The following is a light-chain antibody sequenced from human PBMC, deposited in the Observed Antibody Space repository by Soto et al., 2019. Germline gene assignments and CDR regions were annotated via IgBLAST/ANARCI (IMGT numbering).Light chain of an antibody. CDR3: QQYSSSRLGYT. CDR2: GAS. CDR1: QSVSSSY. Sequence: EIVLTQSPGTLSLSPGERATLSCRASQSVSSSYLAWYQQKPGQAPRLLIYGASSRATGIPDRFSGSGSGTDFTLTISRLEPEDFAVYYCQQYSSSRLGYTFGQGTKLEIK. J-gene: IGKJ2*01. V-gene: IGKV3-20*01.